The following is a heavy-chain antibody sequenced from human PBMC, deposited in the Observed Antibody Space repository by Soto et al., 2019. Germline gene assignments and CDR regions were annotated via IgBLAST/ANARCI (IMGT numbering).Heavy chain of an antibody. Sequence: QVQLVESGGGVVQPGRSLRLSCVASGFPFSTYGMHWVRQAPGRGLEWVALISYDGKNKYYSDSVKGRFTISRDNSQNTLFLQMNSLRAEDTALYFCAKDHAVAGVDAISYYYYGMDVWGQGTTVTVSS. J-gene: IGHJ6*02. CDR3: AKDHAVAGVDAISYYYYGMDV. CDR2: ISYDGKNK. V-gene: IGHV3-30*18. D-gene: IGHD6-19*01. CDR1: GFPFSTYG.